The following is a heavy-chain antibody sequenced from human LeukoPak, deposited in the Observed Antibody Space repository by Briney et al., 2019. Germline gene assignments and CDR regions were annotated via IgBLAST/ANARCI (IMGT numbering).Heavy chain of an antibody. V-gene: IGHV4-34*01. CDR2: INHSGST. Sequence: SETLSLTCAVYGGSFSGYYWSWIRQPPGKGLEWIGEINHSGSTNYNPSLKSRVTISVDTSKNQFSLKLSSVTAADTAVYYCARQGFNSSIKSGAFDIWGQGTMVTVSS. CDR1: GGSFSGYY. D-gene: IGHD2-2*01. J-gene: IGHJ3*02. CDR3: ARQGFNSSIKSGAFDI.